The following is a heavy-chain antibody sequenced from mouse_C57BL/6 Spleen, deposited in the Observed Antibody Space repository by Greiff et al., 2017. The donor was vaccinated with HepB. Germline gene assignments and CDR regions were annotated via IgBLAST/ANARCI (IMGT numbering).Heavy chain of an antibody. CDR1: GFTFTDYY. Sequence: EVHLVESGGGLVQPGGSLSLSCAASGFTFTDYYMSWVRQPPGKALEWLGFIRNKANGYTTEYSASVKGRFTISRDNSQSILYLQMNALRAEDSATYYCARYRDGGVDYWGQGTTLTVSS. D-gene: IGHD1-1*01. CDR2: IRNKANGYTT. CDR3: ARYRDGGVDY. V-gene: IGHV7-3*01. J-gene: IGHJ2*01.